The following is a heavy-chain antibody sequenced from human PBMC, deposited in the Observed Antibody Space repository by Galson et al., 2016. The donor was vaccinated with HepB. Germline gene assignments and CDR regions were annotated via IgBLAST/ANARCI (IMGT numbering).Heavy chain of an antibody. V-gene: IGHV3-23*01. CDR2: ISTRRTT. CDR1: GSVFSNFG. Sequence: SMRLSCAASGSVFSNFGLSWVRQATGKGLEWVASISTRRTTYYSDSVQGRFTISRDNSNNTLYLQMNGLRAKDTAVYYCAKERLVRRIFNHWGRGTLLTVSS. J-gene: IGHJ4*02. D-gene: IGHD1-1*01. CDR3: AKERLVRRIFNH.